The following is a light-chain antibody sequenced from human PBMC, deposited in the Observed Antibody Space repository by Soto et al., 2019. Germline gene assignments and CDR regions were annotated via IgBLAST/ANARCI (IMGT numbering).Light chain of an antibody. Sequence: DIVMTQTPLSLSVTPGQPASISCKSSQSLLGSDGKTHLSWYLEKTRHPPQLLIFEVCNHCSGVSDRCSGSGSGTDFPLKISRVEAEDVGVYYCMQSVQSPRTFGGGTKVEIK. CDR3: MQSVQSPRT. CDR2: EVC. V-gene: IGKV2D-29*01. J-gene: IGKJ4*01. CDR1: QSLLGSDGKTH.